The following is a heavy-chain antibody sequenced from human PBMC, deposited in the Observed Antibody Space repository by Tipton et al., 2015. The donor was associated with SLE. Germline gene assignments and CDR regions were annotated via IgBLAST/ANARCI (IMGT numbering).Heavy chain of an antibody. J-gene: IGHJ1*01. CDR1: GGSFSGYC. CDR2: IIRSGST. Sequence: TLSLTWAVYGGSFSGYCWSWIRQPPGKGLEWIGEIIRSGSTNYNPSLKSRVTISVDTSKNQFSLKLSSVTAADTAVYYCATTYSSSWFSARGSEYFQHWGQGTLVTVSS. D-gene: IGHD6-13*01. CDR3: ATTYSSSWFSARGSEYFQH. V-gene: IGHV4-34*12.